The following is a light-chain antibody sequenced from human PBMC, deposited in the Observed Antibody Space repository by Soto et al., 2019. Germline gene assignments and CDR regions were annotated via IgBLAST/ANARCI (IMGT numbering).Light chain of an antibody. Sequence: EIVLTQSPGTLSLSPGERATLSCRASQSVSNNYLAWYQQKPGQAPRLLIYGASTRATGIPDRFSGSGSGTDFTLTISGLEPEDFAVYYCQQYGSSGTFGQGTKVDI. V-gene: IGKV3-20*01. CDR1: QSVSNNY. CDR3: QQYGSSGT. J-gene: IGKJ1*01. CDR2: GAS.